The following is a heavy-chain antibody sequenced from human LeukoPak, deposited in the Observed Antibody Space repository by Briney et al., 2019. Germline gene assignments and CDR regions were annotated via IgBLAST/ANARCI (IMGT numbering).Heavy chain of an antibody. Sequence: PGGSLRLPCAASGFTFDDYAMHWVRQAPGKGLEWVSGISWNSGSIGYADSVKGRFTISRDNAKNSLYLQMNSLRAEDTALYYCAKDTGHYYDSSGNNWFDPWGQGTLVTVSS. CDR3: AKDTGHYYDSSGNNWFDP. J-gene: IGHJ5*02. V-gene: IGHV3-9*01. CDR1: GFTFDDYA. CDR2: ISWNSGSI. D-gene: IGHD3-22*01.